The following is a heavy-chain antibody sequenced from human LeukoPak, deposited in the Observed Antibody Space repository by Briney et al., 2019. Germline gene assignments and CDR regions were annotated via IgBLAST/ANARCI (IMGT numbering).Heavy chain of an antibody. V-gene: IGHV4-59*08. J-gene: IGHJ4*02. CDR3: ARHGDRSSWSYFDY. Sequence: SETLSLTCTVSGGSISSYYWSWIRQPPGKGLEWIGYIYYSGSTNYNPSLKSRVTISVDTSKNQFSLKLSSVTAADTAVYYCARHGDRSSWSYFDYWGQGTLVSVSS. CDR2: IYYSGST. CDR1: GGSISSYY. D-gene: IGHD6-13*01.